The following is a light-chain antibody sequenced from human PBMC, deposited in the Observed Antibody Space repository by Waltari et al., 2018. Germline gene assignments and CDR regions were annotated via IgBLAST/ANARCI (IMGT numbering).Light chain of an antibody. J-gene: IGKJ1*01. Sequence: EIVLTQSPGTLSLSPGERATLSCRASQRVGRSLAWYKQKPGQAPRLLIYDASSRATGTPGRFSGSGSGTDFSLAISSLEPEDFAVYYCQHYVNLPATFGQGTKVEIK. CDR1: QRVGRS. CDR3: QHYVNLPAT. V-gene: IGKV3-20*01. CDR2: DAS.